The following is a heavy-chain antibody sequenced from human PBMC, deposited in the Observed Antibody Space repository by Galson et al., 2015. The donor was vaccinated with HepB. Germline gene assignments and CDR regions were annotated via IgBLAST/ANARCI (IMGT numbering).Heavy chain of an antibody. CDR3: ARYDSSGYEYLDY. V-gene: IGHV3-20*04. D-gene: IGHD3-22*01. J-gene: IGHJ4*02. CDR1: GFSLDDYG. Sequence: SLRLSCAGAGFSLDDYGMNWVRQGPGKGLEWVSGLNWKGGIPGYADSVKVRYTISRDRANNSLVLEMSSLRAEDTALYYCARYDSSGYEYLDYWGQGTLVSVSS. CDR2: LNWKGGIP.